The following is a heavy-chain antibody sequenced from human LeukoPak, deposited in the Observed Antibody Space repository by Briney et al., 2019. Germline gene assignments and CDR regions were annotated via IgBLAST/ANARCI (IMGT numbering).Heavy chain of an antibody. CDR1: GFTFSSYA. CDR2: ISYDGSNK. CDR3: ARQPAAGTGSDY. V-gene: IGHV3-30*04. J-gene: IGHJ4*02. D-gene: IGHD6-13*01. Sequence: HPGGSLRLSCAASGFTFSSYAMHWVRQAPGKGLEWVAVISYDGSNKCYADSVKGRFTISRDNSKTTLYLQMNRLRAEDTAVYYCARQPAAGTGSDYWGQGTLVTVSS.